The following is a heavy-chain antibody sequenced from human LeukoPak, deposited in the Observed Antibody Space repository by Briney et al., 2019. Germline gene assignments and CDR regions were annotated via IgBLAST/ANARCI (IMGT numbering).Heavy chain of an antibody. D-gene: IGHD6-13*01. J-gene: IGHJ6*02. CDR2: INWNGGST. CDR3: ARGPGYSSSWLSYYYYGMDV. CDR1: GFTFSDYA. V-gene: IGHV3-20*01. Sequence: GGSLRLSCAASGFTFSDYAMSWVRQAPGKGLEWVSGINWNGGSTGYADSMKGRFTISRDNAKNSLYLQMNSLRAEDTALYHCARGPGYSSSWLSYYYYGMDVWGQGTTVTVSS.